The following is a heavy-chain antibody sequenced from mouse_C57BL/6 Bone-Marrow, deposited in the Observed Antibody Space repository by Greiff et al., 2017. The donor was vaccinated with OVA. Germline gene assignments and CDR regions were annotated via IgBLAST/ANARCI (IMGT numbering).Heavy chain of an antibody. CDR3: TTEYGGYDDPLDN. CDR2: IDPETGGT. D-gene: IGHD2-2*01. Sequence: QVQLQQSGAELVRPGASVTLSCKASGYTFTDYEMHWVKQTPVHGLEWIGAIDPETGGTAYNQKFKGKAILTADKSSSTAYMELRSLTSEDFAVYYCTTEYGGYDDPLDNWGQGTTLTVSS. V-gene: IGHV1-15*01. CDR1: GYTFTDYE. J-gene: IGHJ2*01.